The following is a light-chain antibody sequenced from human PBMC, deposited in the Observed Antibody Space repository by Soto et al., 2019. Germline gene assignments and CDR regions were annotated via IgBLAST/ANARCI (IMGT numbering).Light chain of an antibody. J-gene: IGLJ2*01. Sequence: QSALTQPASVSGSPGQSITISCTGTSSDVGGYKYVSLYQHYPGKAPKLMIYEVSNRPSGVSNRFSGSKSGNTASLTISGLQAEDEADYYCISYTTSSTVVFGGGTKVTVL. CDR3: ISYTTSSTVV. CDR1: SSDVGGYKY. V-gene: IGLV2-14*01. CDR2: EVS.